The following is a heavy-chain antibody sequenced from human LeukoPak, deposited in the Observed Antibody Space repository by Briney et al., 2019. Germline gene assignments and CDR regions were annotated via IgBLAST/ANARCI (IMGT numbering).Heavy chain of an antibody. Sequence: SQTLSLTCTVSGGSISSGSYYWSWIRQPAGKGLEWIGRIYTSGSTNYNPSLKSRVTISVDTSKNQFSLKLSSVTAADTAVYYCARVDITMVRGVISWGQGTLVTVSS. CDR3: ARVDITMVRGVIS. CDR2: IYTSGST. CDR1: GGSISSGSYY. D-gene: IGHD3-10*01. J-gene: IGHJ4*02. V-gene: IGHV4-61*02.